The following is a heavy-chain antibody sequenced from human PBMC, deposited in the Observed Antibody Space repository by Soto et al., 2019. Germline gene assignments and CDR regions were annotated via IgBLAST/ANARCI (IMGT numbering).Heavy chain of an antibody. D-gene: IGHD3-22*01. V-gene: IGHV1-3*01. Sequence: ASVKVSCKASGYTFTSYAMHWVRQAPGQRLEWMGWINAGNGNTKYSQKFQGRVTTTRDTSASTAYMELSSLRSEDTAVYYCARLRYYYDSSGYLYGMDVWGQGTTVTVSS. CDR3: ARLRYYYDSSGYLYGMDV. CDR2: INAGNGNT. CDR1: GYTFTSYA. J-gene: IGHJ6*02.